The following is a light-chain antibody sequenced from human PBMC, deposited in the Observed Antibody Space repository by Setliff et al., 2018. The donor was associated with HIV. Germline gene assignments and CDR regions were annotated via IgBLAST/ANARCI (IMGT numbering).Light chain of an antibody. CDR1: SNDVGRYDL. Sequence: QSALTQPASVSGSPGQSITISCTGTSNDVGRYDLVSWYQQHPARAPKLIIYQATRRPSGVSNRFSGSKSGNVASLTISGLQAEDEADYYCCSNTGNNTFVFGTGTKVTV. CDR3: CSNTGNNTFV. J-gene: IGLJ1*01. V-gene: IGLV2-23*01. CDR2: QAT.